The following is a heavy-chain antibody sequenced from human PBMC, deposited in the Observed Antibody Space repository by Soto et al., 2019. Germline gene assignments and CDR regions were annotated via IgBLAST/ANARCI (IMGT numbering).Heavy chain of an antibody. J-gene: IGHJ6*01. V-gene: IGHV1-2*07. CDR3: ALSFSQTNIDV. CDR1: GYTFTGYY. CDR2: ITPDSGRT. Sequence: QVQLVQSGPEVGKPGASVKVSCKASGYTFTGYYLHWVRQAPGQGLEWMGYITPDSGRTRYAHKFQGTVTMTRDTSITTAYVELSSLKYDDSAIFYCALSFSQTNIDVWGQGTTVIVSS.